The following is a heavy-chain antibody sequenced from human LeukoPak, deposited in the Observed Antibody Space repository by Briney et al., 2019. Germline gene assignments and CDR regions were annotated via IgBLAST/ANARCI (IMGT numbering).Heavy chain of an antibody. CDR1: GFTFSGSA. V-gene: IGHV3-73*01. D-gene: IGHD6-19*01. J-gene: IGHJ6*02. Sequence: GSLRLSCAVSGFTFSGSAMHWVRQASGKGLEWIGRIRGKANSYATAYAASLKGRFTISRDDSQNTAYLQMNSLKTEDTAVYYCTTVAGDYYYYGTDVWGQGTTVTVSS. CDR3: TTVAGDYYYYGTDV. CDR2: IRGKANSYAT.